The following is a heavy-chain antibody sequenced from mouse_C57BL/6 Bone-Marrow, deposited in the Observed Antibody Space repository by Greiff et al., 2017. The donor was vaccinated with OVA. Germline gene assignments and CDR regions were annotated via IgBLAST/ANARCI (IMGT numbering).Heavy chain of an antibody. V-gene: IGHV1-59*01. CDR3: ASSYFWFAY. D-gene: IGHD2-10*01. CDR2: IDPSDSYT. CDR1: GYTFTSYW. Sequence: QVQLQQPGAELVRPGTSVKLSCKASGYTFTSYWMHWVKQRPGQGLEWIGVIDPSDSYTNYNQKFKGKATLTVDTSSSTAYMQLSSLTSEDSAVYYCASSYFWFAYWGQGTLVTVSA. J-gene: IGHJ3*01.